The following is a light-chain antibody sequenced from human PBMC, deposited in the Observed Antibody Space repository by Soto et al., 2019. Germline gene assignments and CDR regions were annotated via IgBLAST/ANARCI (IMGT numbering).Light chain of an antibody. CDR1: QGISNY. Sequence: DIQMTQSPSSLSASVGDRVTITCRASQGISNYLAGYQQKPGKVPKLLIYAASTLQSGVTSRFSGSGSGTDFTLTISSRQPEDVATYYGQKYNSAPWTFGPGTKVEIK. V-gene: IGKV1-27*01. J-gene: IGKJ1*01. CDR3: QKYNSAPWT. CDR2: AAS.